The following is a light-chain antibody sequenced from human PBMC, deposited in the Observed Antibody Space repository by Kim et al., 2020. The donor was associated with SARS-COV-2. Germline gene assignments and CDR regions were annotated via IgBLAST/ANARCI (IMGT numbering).Light chain of an antibody. Sequence: VTAGQTASNNSNGDKLGDKDACWYQQKPGQSPVLVIYQDSKRPSGIPERFSGSNSGNKATLTNSGTQAMDEADYYCQAWDSSTYVVFGGGTQLTVL. V-gene: IGLV3-1*01. J-gene: IGLJ2*01. CDR2: QDS. CDR1: KLGDKD. CDR3: QAWDSSTYVV.